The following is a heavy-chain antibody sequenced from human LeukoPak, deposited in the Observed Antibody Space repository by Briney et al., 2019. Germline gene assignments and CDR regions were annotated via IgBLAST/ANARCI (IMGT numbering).Heavy chain of an antibody. Sequence: GGSLRLSCAASGFTFSSYAMHWVRQAPGKGLEYVLAITSNGDKTYYGNSVKGRFTISRDNSKNTLYLQMGSLRIEDMAVYYCARGGATTLFDYWGQGTLVTVSS. CDR1: GFTFSSYA. CDR2: ITSNGDKT. D-gene: IGHD1-26*01. J-gene: IGHJ4*02. V-gene: IGHV3-64*01. CDR3: ARGGATTLFDY.